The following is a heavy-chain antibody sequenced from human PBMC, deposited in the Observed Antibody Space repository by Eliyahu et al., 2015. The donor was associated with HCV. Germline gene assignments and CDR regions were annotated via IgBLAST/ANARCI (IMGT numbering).Heavy chain of an antibody. Sequence: EVQLVESGGGLIQPGGSLRLSCVASGFTVSSNHMSWVRQAPGKGLEWVSVIWSGGNTNYADSVKGRFTISRDNSKNTLYLQMNSLRVEDTAVYYCARDRSVFPVWGQGTMVTVSS. J-gene: IGHJ6*02. CDR2: IWSGGNT. CDR1: GFTVSSNH. D-gene: IGHD3-10*01. CDR3: ARDRSVFPV. V-gene: IGHV3-53*01.